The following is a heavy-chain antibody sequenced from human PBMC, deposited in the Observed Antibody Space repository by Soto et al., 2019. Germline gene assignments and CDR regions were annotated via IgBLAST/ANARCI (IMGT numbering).Heavy chain of an antibody. J-gene: IGHJ6*03. CDR3: ARVGRLAVAGTAYDYFYMDV. D-gene: IGHD6-19*01. CDR1: GGSNSSSY. CDR2: IYYSGST. V-gene: IGHV4-59*01. Sequence: SETLSLTCTVSGGSNSSSYWSWIRQPPGKGLEWIGYIYYSGSTDYNPSLKSRVTISVDTSKNQFSLKLTSVTAADTAVYYCARVGRLAVAGTAYDYFYMDVWGKGTTVTVSS.